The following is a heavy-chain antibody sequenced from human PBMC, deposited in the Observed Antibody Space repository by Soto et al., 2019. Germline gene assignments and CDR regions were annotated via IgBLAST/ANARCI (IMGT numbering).Heavy chain of an antibody. CDR3: ARDTTGLADAFDI. D-gene: IGHD1-1*01. CDR1: GGSISSYY. CDR2: IYYSGST. Sequence: SETLSLTCTVSGGSISSYYWSWIRHPPGKGLEWVGYIYYSGSTNYNPSPKSRVTISVDTSKNQFSLKLSSVTAADTAVYYCARDTTGLADAFDIWGQGTMVTVSS. V-gene: IGHV4-59*01. J-gene: IGHJ3*02.